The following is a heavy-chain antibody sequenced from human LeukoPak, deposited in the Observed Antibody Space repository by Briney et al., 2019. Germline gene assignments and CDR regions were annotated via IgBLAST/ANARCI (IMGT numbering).Heavy chain of an antibody. CDR2: IKSKADDWTT. J-gene: IGHJ4*02. CDR1: GFTFSSYA. D-gene: IGHD3-9*01. CDR3: TTDGGRYFDWLFFY. Sequence: GRSLRLSCAASGFTFSSYAMHWVRQAPGKGLEWVGRIKSKADDWTTDYAAPVKGRFTISRDDSNNTLYLQMNSLKSEDTAVYYCTTDGGRYFDWLFFYWGQGTLVTVSS. V-gene: IGHV3-15*01.